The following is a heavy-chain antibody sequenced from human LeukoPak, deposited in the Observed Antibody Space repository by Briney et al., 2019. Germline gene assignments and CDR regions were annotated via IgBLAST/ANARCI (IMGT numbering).Heavy chain of an antibody. J-gene: IGHJ6*03. CDR2: IYYSGTT. CDR3: ARQRADYFYHYMDV. Sequence: SETLSLTCTVSGGSIDSSSYYWDWIRQPPGKGLEWLGNIYYSGTTFYTSSLKSRVTISTDMSKNQFSLRLTSVTAADTAVYCCARQRADYFYHYMDVWGKGTTVIVSS. CDR1: GGSIDSSSYY. V-gene: IGHV4-39*01.